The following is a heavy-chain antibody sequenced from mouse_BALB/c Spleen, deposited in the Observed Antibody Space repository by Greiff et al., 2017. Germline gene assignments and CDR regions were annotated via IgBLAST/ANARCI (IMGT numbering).Heavy chain of an antibody. CDR1: GFNIKDTY. D-gene: IGHD1-1*01. CDR2: IDPANGNT. J-gene: IGHJ3*01. Sequence: EVQLQQSGAELVKPGASVKLSCTASGFNIKDTYMHWVKQRPEQGLEWIGRIDPANGNTKYDPKFQGKATITADTSSNTAYLQLSSLTSEDTAVYYCAYGSSFAYWGQGTLVTVSA. V-gene: IGHV14-3*02. CDR3: AYGSSFAY.